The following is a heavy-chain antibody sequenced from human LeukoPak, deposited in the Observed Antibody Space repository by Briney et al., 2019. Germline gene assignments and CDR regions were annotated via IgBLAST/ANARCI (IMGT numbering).Heavy chain of an antibody. CDR1: GFTFSSYS. D-gene: IGHD4-17*01. J-gene: IGHJ3*02. V-gene: IGHV3-21*01. Sequence: GGSLRLSCAASGFTFSSYSMNWVRQAPGKGLEWVSSISSSSSYIYYADSVKGRFTISRDNAKNSLYLQMNSLRAEDTAVYYCARRPSTTVTTFHTINDAFDIWGQGTMVTVSS. CDR2: ISSSSSYI. CDR3: ARRPSTTVTTFHTINDAFDI.